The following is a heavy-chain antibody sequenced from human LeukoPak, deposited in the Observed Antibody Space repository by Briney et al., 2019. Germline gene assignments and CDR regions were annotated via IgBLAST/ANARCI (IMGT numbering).Heavy chain of an antibody. CDR1: GGSLSGYY. J-gene: IGHJ3*02. D-gene: IGHD1-26*01. Sequence: SETLSLTCAVYGGSLSGYYWSWIRQPPGKGLEWIGEINHSGSTNYNPSLKSRVTMSVDTSKNQFSLKLSSVTAADTAVYYCARVVSWGYASGSAFDIWGQGTMVTVSS. CDR3: ARVVSWGYASGSAFDI. V-gene: IGHV4-34*01. CDR2: INHSGST.